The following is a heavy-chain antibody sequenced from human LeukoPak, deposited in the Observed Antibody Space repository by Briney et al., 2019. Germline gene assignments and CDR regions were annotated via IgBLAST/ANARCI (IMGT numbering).Heavy chain of an antibody. CDR1: GGSISSTNW. V-gene: IGHV4-4*02. J-gene: IGHJ4*02. Sequence: SETLSLTCGVSGGSISSTNWWTWVRQPPGEGLEWIGEVHLSGRTNYNPSLESRVTMSVDMSENHTSLKLTSVTAADTAVYYCAREGDPYRPLDYSGQGTLVTVSS. D-gene: IGHD1-26*01. CDR3: AREGDPYRPLDY. CDR2: VHLSGRT.